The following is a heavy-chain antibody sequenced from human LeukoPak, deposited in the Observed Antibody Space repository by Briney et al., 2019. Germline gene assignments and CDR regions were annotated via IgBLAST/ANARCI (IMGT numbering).Heavy chain of an antibody. D-gene: IGHD3-16*01. V-gene: IGHV3-23*01. J-gene: IGHJ4*02. Sequence: PGGSLRLSCAASGFTFSSYAMSWVRQAPGKGLEWVSVISGSGGSTYYADSVKGRFTISRDNSKNTLYLQMNSLRAEDTAVYYCAKAGIHDDYVWGSSYYFDYWGQGTLVTVSS. CDR1: GFTFSSYA. CDR3: AKAGIHDDYVWGSSYYFDY. CDR2: ISGSGGST.